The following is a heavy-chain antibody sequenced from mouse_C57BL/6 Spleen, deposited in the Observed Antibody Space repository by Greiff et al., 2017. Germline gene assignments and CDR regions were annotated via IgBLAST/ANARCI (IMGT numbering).Heavy chain of an antibody. D-gene: IGHD1-1*01. CDR3: SYGRSYDDSLDY. Sequence: QVQLQQSGAELVKPGASVKISCKASGYAFSSYWMNWVKQRPGQGLEWIGQIYPGDGDTNYNGKFKGKATLTADKSSSTAYMQLSSLTSEDAAVYCCSYGRSYDDSLDYWGQGTSVTVSA. J-gene: IGHJ4*01. CDR1: GYAFSSYW. CDR2: IYPGDGDT. V-gene: IGHV1-80*01.